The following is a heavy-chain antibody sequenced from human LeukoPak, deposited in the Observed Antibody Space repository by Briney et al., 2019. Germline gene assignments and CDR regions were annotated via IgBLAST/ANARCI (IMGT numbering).Heavy chain of an antibody. CDR2: IWYDGSNK. D-gene: IGHD2-21*01. V-gene: IGHV3-33*01. CDR3: ARGGDPFLFGY. Sequence: PGGSLSLSCAASGFTFSSYGMHWVRQAPGKGLEWVAVIWYDGSNKYYADSVKGRFTISRDNSKNTLYLQMNSLRAEDTAVYYCARGGDPFLFGYWGQGTLVTVSS. CDR1: GFTFSSYG. J-gene: IGHJ4*02.